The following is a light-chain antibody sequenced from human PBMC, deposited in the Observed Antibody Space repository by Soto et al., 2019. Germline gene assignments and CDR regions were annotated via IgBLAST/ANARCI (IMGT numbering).Light chain of an antibody. CDR3: QQYYTYQGT. Sequence: DILMTQSPSTLSASVGDRVTITCRASQSISRWVAWYQQKPGKAPKFLIYQASSLETGVPSRFGGSGSGTQFTLTISSLQPDDFATYYCQQYYTYQGTFGQGTKLEIK. J-gene: IGKJ2*01. V-gene: IGKV1-5*03. CDR2: QAS. CDR1: QSISRW.